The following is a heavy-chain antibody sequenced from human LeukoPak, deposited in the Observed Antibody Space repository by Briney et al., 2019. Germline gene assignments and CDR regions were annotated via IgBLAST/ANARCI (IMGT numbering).Heavy chain of an antibody. V-gene: IGHV3-7*01. CDR2: IKQDGSEK. D-gene: IGHD3-10*01. Sequence: GGSLRLSCAASGFTFSSYWMSWVRQAPGKGLEWVANIKQDGSEKYYVDSVKGRFTISRDNAKNSLYLQMNSLRAEDTAVYYCARPLYGSGSSDAFDIWGQGTMVTVSS. J-gene: IGHJ3*02. CDR1: GFTFSSYW. CDR3: ARPLYGSGSSDAFDI.